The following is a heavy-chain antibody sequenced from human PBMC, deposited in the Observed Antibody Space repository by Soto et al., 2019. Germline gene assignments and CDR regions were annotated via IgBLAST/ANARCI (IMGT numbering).Heavy chain of an antibody. CDR1: GFTLSSYG. Sequence: QVQLVESGGGVVQPGRSLRLSCAASGFTLSSYGMHWVRQAPGKGLEWVAVISYDGSNKYYADSVKGRFTISRDNSKNTLYLQMNSLRAEDTAVYYCAKDRQHFDYWGQGTLVTVSS. J-gene: IGHJ4*02. CDR3: AKDRQHFDY. V-gene: IGHV3-30*18. CDR2: ISYDGSNK.